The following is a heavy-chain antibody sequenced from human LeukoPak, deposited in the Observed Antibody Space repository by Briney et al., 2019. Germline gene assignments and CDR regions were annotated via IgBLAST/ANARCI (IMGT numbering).Heavy chain of an antibody. J-gene: IGHJ6*03. V-gene: IGHV6-1*01. CDR1: GDSVSSNSAA. CDR2: TYYRSKWYN. D-gene: IGHD1-26*01. CDR3: ARAGGSYFPYYYYYMDV. Sequence: SQTLSLTCAISGDSVSSNSAAWNWIRQSPSRGLEWLGRTYYRSKWYNDYAVSVKSRITINPDTSKNQFSLQLNSVTPEDTAVYYCARAGGSYFPYYYYYMDVWGKGTTVTVSS.